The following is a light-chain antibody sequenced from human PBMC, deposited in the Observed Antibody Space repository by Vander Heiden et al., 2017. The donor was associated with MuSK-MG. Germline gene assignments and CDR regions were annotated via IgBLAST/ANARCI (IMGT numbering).Light chain of an antibody. Sequence: EMVLTQSPGTLSLSPGERATISCRASQSIGAGYLAWFHQKPGQAPRLLLYDTSTRATGIPDRFSGSGSGTDFTLAVSGLEPEDFAVYYCQQDSGSPWTFGQGTKVELK. CDR1: QSIGAGY. CDR3: QQDSGSPWT. J-gene: IGKJ1*01. CDR2: DTS. V-gene: IGKV3-20*01.